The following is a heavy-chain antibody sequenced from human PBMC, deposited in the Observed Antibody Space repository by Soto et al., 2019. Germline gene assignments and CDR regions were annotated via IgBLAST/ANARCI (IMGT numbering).Heavy chain of an antibody. J-gene: IGHJ4*02. D-gene: IGHD5-12*01. CDR3: ARRSDRGYGYGPDY. CDR1: GYTFTDYW. CDR2: IYPGDSDV. Sequence: GESLKISCKGSGYTFTDYWIGWGRQMPWKGLEWIGIIYPGDSDVRYSPSFQGLVTISADKSISTAYLRWTSLKTSDSAMFYCARRSDRGYGYGPDYWGRGTLVTVSS. V-gene: IGHV5-51*01.